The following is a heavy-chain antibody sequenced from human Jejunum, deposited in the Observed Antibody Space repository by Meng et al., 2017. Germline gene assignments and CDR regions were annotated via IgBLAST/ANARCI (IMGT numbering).Heavy chain of an antibody. Sequence: GGSLRLSCAASGFTFSTYNINWVRQAPGKGLEWVSSISSSSSYIYYADSVKGRFTVSRDNAKNSLYLQMDSLRAEDTAVYYCAREVRPYHSSGYYLYYFGMDVWGQGTRVTGSS. J-gene: IGHJ6*01. CDR3: AREVRPYHSSGYYLYYFGMDV. CDR2: ISSSSSYI. V-gene: IGHV3-21*01. CDR1: GFTFSTYN. D-gene: IGHD3-22*01.